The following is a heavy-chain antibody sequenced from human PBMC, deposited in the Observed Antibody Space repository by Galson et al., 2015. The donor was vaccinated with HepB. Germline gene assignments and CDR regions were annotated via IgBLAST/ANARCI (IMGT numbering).Heavy chain of an antibody. CDR3: ARVTVKGWY. Sequence: SLRLSCAASGFTFSNDWMHWVRQAPGKGLVWVSHIISDGSSTTYADSVKGRFTISRDNARNTLYLEMNSLRAKDMAVYYRARVTVKGWYWGQGTLVTVSS. CDR1: GFTFSNDW. V-gene: IGHV3-74*01. J-gene: IGHJ4*02. CDR2: IISDGSST. D-gene: IGHD2-15*01.